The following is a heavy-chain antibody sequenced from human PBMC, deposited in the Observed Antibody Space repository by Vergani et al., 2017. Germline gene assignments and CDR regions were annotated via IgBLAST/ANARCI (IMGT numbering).Heavy chain of an antibody. CDR2: IKNTGDST. D-gene: IGHD5-24*01. J-gene: IGHJ4*02. CDR3: GGGSDNYN. CDR1: GFTFRSHA. Sequence: EVQLLQSEGAVVQPGGSLRLSCVASGFTFRSHARSWVRQGHGQGLEWVSSIKNTGDSTHYADSVKGRFTRSRDNSKNTLYLQMYSLRVEDTAVYYCGGGSDNYNWGQGTLVTVSS. V-gene: IGHV3-23*01.